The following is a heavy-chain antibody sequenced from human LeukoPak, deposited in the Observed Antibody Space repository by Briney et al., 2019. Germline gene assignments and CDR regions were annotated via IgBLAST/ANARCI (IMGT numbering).Heavy chain of an antibody. Sequence: GGSLRLSCAASGFTVSSNYMSWVRQAPGKGLEWVSVIYSGGSTYYADSVKGRFTISRDNSKNTLYLRMNSLRAEDTAVYYCARDGLWFGENDYFDYWGQGTLVTVSS. D-gene: IGHD3-10*01. CDR1: GFTVSSNY. J-gene: IGHJ4*02. V-gene: IGHV3-66*01. CDR3: ARDGLWFGENDYFDY. CDR2: IYSGGST.